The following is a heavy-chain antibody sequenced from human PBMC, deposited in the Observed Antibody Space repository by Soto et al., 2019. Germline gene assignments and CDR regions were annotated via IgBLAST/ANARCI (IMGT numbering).Heavy chain of an antibody. V-gene: IGHV3-23*01. D-gene: IGHD5-12*01. CDR2: ISGSSGNT. CDR3: AKDPHVDIVPYDWAGDY. Sequence: GGSLRLSCAASGFTFSSYAMSWVRQAPGKGLEWVSAISGSSGNTYYADSVKGRFTISRDNSKNTLYLQMNSLRVEDTAVYYCAKDPHVDIVPYDWAGDYWGQGTLVTVSS. CDR1: GFTFSSYA. J-gene: IGHJ4*02.